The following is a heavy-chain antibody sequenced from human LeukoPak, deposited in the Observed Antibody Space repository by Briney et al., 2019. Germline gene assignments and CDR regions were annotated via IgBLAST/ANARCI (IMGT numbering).Heavy chain of an antibody. CDR1: GGFFSGYY. CDR2: INHSGST. V-gene: IGHV4-34*01. J-gene: IGHJ3*01. Sequence: SETLSLTCAVSGGFFSGYYWSWVRQPPGKGLEWIGEINHSGSTNYNPSLKSPINISVHTFKNQFSLKLSSETAADSSVYYCASDPFDFWGQGTMVTVSS. CDR3: ASDPFDF.